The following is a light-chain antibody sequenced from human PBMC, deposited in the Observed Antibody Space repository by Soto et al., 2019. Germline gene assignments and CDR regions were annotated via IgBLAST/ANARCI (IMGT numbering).Light chain of an antibody. CDR2: GAS. Sequence: EIVLTQSPGTLSLSPREGATLSCRASQSINSFLAWYQQRRGQAPRLLIHGASNRATGIPDRFSGSGSGPDFTLTISRLEPEDFAVYYCQQYGGSPRTFGQGTKVEVK. V-gene: IGKV3-20*01. J-gene: IGKJ1*01. CDR3: QQYGGSPRT. CDR1: QSINSF.